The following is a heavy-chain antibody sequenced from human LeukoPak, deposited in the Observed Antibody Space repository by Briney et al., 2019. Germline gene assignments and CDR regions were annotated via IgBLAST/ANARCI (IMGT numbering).Heavy chain of an antibody. CDR2: IYYSGST. CDR1: GGSISSYY. V-gene: IGHV4-59*01. J-gene: IGHJ4*02. Sequence: SETLSLTCTVSGGSISSYYWSWIRQPPGKGLEWIGYIYYSGSTNYNPSLKSRVTISVDTSKNRFSLKLSSVTAADTAVYYCAKTLGGNGFFDYWGQGTLVTVSS. CDR3: AKTLGGNGFFDY. D-gene: IGHD7-27*01.